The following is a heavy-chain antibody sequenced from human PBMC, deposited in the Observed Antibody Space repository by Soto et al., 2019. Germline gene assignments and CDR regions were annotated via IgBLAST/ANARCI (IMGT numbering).Heavy chain of an antibody. CDR3: AKGGDYWYFDL. V-gene: IGHV3-21*04. D-gene: IGHD3-16*01. CDR1: GFTFTRYS. CDR2: ISSTTNYI. J-gene: IGHJ2*01. Sequence: EVQLVESGGGLVKPGGSLRLSCAASGFTFTRYSMNWVRQAPGKGLEWVSSISSTTNYIYYGDSMKGRFTISRDNSKSSLYLQMNGLRTEDSAFYYCAKGGDYWYFDLWGRGTLATVSS.